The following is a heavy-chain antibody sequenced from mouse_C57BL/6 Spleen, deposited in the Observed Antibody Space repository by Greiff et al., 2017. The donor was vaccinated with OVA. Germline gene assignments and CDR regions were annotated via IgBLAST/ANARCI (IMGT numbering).Heavy chain of an antibody. CDR1: GFNIKDDY. D-gene: IGHD3-3*01. CDR3: TTEGPYFDV. J-gene: IGHJ1*03. V-gene: IGHV14-4*01. Sequence: VQLQQSGAELVRPGASVKMSCTASGFNIKDDYMHWVKQRPEQGLEWIGWIDPENGDTEYASKFQGKATITADTSSNTAYLPLSSLTSEDTAVYYCTTEGPYFDVWGTGTTVTVSS. CDR2: IDPENGDT.